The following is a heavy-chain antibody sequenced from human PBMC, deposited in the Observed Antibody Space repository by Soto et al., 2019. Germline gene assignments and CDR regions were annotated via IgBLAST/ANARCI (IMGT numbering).Heavy chain of an antibody. D-gene: IGHD2-2*02. CDR3: ARGARSDIVVVPAAISDY. Sequence: GGSLRLSCAASGFTFSSYWMSWVRQAPGKGLEWVANIKQDGSEKYYVYSVKGLFTISRDNAKNSLYLQMNSLRAEDTAVYYCARGARSDIVVVPAAISDYWGQGTLVTVSS. J-gene: IGHJ4*02. CDR1: GFTFSSYW. V-gene: IGHV3-7*01. CDR2: IKQDGSEK.